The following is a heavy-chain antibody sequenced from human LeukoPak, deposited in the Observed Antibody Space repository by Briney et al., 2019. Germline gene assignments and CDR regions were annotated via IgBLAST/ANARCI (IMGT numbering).Heavy chain of an antibody. CDR1: RHTLNIYD. J-gene: IGHJ4*02. V-gene: IGHV3-23*01. Sequence: GGSLTLSCAPSRHTLNIYDVRWPPQARGKGVEWVSAISGSGGSTYYADSVKGRFTISRDNSKNTLYLQMNSLRAEDTAVYYCAKDHYRHFDYWGQGTLVTVSS. CDR2: ISGSGGST. D-gene: IGHD1-14*01. CDR3: AKDHYRHFDY.